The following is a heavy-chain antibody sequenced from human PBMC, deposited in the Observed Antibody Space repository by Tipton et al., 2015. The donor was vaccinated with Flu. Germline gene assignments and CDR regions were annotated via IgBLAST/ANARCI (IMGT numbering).Heavy chain of an antibody. V-gene: IGHV3-11*04. Sequence: GSLRLSCAASGFTFSDYYMSWIRQAPGKGLEWVSYISSSGSTIYYADSMKGRFTISRDNAKNSLYLQMNSLRAEDTAVYYCARDHAIAVAGKGPYYFDYWGQGTLVTVSS. CDR3: ARDHAIAVAGKGPYYFDY. D-gene: IGHD6-19*01. CDR2: ISSSGSTI. J-gene: IGHJ4*02. CDR1: GFTFSDYY.